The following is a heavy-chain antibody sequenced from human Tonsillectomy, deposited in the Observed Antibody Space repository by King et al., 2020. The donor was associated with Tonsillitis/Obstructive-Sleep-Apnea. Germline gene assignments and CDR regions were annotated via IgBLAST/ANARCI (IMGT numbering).Heavy chain of an antibody. V-gene: IGHV3-49*04. D-gene: IGHD2-15*01. CDR3: ARGGWHSHYYYYRDV. Sequence: VQLVESGGGLVQPGRSLRLSCLVSGFTVGDYGLSWVRQAPGKGLEWVGFIRSKAYGATTEYAASVKGRFTISRDDSKSIAYLQMNSLKTEDTAMYYCARGGWHSHYYYYRDVGGKGTAVTVS. J-gene: IGHJ6*03. CDR1: GFTVGDYG. CDR2: IRSKAYGATT.